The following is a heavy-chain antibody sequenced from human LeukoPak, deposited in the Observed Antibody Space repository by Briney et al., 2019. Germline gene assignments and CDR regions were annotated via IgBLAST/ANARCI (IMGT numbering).Heavy chain of an antibody. D-gene: IGHD3-10*01. CDR2: IWYDGSNK. V-gene: IGHV3-33*06. Sequence: GGSLRLSCAASGFTFSSYGMHWVRQAPGKGLEWVAVIWYDGSNKYYADSVKGRFTISRDNSKNTLYLQMNSLRAEDTAVYYCAKDPYYGSGSYYLGYWGQRTLVTVSS. CDR1: GFTFSSYG. J-gene: IGHJ4*02. CDR3: AKDPYYGSGSYYLGY.